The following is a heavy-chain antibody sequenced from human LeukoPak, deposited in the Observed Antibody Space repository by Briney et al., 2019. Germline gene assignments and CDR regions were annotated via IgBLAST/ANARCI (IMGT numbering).Heavy chain of an antibody. D-gene: IGHD6-19*01. Sequence: SETLSLTCAVYGGSFSGYYWSWIRQPPGKGLEWIGEINHNGSTNYNPSLKSRVTISVDTSKNQFSLKLSSVTAADTAVYYCARDRRLGYSSGWYNWFDPGAREPWSPSPQ. V-gene: IGHV4-34*01. CDR2: INHNGST. CDR1: GGSFSGYY. J-gene: IGHJ5*02. CDR3: ARDRRLGYSSGWYNWFDP.